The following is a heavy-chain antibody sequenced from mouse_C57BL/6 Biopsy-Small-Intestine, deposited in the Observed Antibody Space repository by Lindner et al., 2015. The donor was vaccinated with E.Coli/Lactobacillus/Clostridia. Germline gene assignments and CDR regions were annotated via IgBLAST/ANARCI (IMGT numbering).Heavy chain of an antibody. Sequence: VQLQESGPELVKPGTSVKISCKASGYSFTGYNMNWVKQSHGQSLEWIGNVNPYYGSSTYNQNFKGKATLTVDKSSSTAYMQLNSLTSEDSAVYYCARGSNYFDFWGQGTTLTVSS. CDR1: GYSFTGYN. J-gene: IGHJ2*01. D-gene: IGHD5-1*01. CDR3: ARGSNYFDF. V-gene: IGHV1-39*01. CDR2: VNPYYGSS.